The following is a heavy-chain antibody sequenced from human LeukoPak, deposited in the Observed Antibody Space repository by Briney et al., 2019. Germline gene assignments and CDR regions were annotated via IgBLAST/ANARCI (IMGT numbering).Heavy chain of an antibody. CDR2: FIPIFGTA. V-gene: IGHV1-69*13. J-gene: IGHJ4*02. CDR1: GGTFSSYA. Sequence: VASVKVSCKASGGTFSSYAISWVRQAPGQGLEWMGGFIPIFGTANYAQKFQGRVTITADESTSTAYMELSSLRSEDTAVYYCARGGIAAAGTYFGFDYWGQGTLVTVSS. CDR3: ARGGIAAAGTYFGFDY. D-gene: IGHD6-13*01.